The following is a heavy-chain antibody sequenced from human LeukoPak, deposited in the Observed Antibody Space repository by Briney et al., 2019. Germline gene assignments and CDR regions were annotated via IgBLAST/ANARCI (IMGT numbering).Heavy chain of an antibody. CDR1: GFTFSSYA. CDR2: ISSSSSYI. D-gene: IGHD6-13*01. V-gene: IGHV3-21*01. Sequence: GGSLRLSCAASGFTFSSYAMSWVRQAPGKGLEWVSSISSSSSYIYYADSVKGRFTISRDNAKNSLYLQMNSLRAEDTAVYYCARDLGYSSSWYRPPPDEYFQHWGQGTLVTVSS. CDR3: ARDLGYSSSWYRPPPDEYFQH. J-gene: IGHJ1*01.